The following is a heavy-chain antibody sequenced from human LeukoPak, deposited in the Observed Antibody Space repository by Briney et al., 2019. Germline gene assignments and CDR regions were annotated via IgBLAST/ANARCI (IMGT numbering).Heavy chain of an antibody. V-gene: IGHV3-11*06. CDR3: ARSPSMVRGVITFFDY. J-gene: IGHJ4*02. D-gene: IGHD3-10*01. Sequence: PGGSLRLSCAASGFTFSDYYMSWIRQAPGKGLEWVSYISSSSSYTNYADSVKGRFTISRDNAKNSLYLQMYSLRAEDTAVYYCARSPSMVRGVITFFDYWGQGTLVTVSS. CDR1: GFTFSDYY. CDR2: ISSSSSYT.